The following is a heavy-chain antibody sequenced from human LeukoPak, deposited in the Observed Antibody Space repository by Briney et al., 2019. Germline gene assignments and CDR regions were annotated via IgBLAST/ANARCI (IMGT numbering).Heavy chain of an antibody. D-gene: IGHD3-22*01. V-gene: IGHV4-31*03. CDR3: ARDQTVIDPYDAFDI. J-gene: IGHJ3*02. Sequence: SQTLSLTCTVSGDSISSGGYYWRWIRQHPGQGLEWIGYIYHSGSTYYNPSLKSRVTMSVDTSKNQFSLKLSSVTAADTAVYYCARDQTVIDPYDAFDIWGQGTMVTVSS. CDR1: GDSISSGGYY. CDR2: IYHSGST.